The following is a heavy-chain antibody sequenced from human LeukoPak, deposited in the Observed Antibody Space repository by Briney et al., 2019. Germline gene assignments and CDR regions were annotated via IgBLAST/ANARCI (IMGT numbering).Heavy chain of an antibody. Sequence: PSETLSLTCTVSGVSISSYYWSWIRQPAGKGLEWIGRIHSSGSTNYYPSLKSRVTMSVDTSKNQFSLKLRSVTAADTAVYYCARSVGTTSLDYWGQGSLVTVSS. V-gene: IGHV4-4*07. CDR1: GVSISSYY. CDR3: ARSVGTTSLDY. CDR2: IHSSGST. D-gene: IGHD1-26*01. J-gene: IGHJ4*02.